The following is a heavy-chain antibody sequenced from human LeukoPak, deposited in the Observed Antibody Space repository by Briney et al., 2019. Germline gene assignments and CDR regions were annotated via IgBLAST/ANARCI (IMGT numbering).Heavy chain of an antibody. CDR2: FDPDEAET. CDR1: GYTVTELS. J-gene: IGHJ4*02. D-gene: IGHD4-17*01. V-gene: IGHV1-24*01. Sequence: ASVKVSCKVSGYTVTELSIHWVRQAPGKGLEWMGGFDPDEAETVFAGKFQGRVTMAEDTSTNTAYMELTSLRSEDTAVYYCATGQTTPVLVDTLHFWGQGTPVTVSS. CDR3: ATGQTTPVLVDTLHF.